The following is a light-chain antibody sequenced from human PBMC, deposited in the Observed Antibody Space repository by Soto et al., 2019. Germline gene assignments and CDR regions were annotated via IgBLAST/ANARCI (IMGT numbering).Light chain of an antibody. V-gene: IGKV1-27*01. CDR3: QKYDSAPWT. J-gene: IGKJ1*01. CDR1: HDISHY. Sequence: DIQMTQSPSSLSASVGDRVTITCRTSHDISHYLAWYQQKPGKTPNLLIYAASALQSGVPSRFSGSGSGTDFSLTISSLQAEDVGTYYCQKYDSAPWTFGQGTKVEIK. CDR2: AAS.